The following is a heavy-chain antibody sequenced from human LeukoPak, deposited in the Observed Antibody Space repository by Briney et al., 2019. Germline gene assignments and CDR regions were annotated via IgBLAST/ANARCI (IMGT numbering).Heavy chain of an antibody. J-gene: IGHJ6*03. Sequence: GRSLRLSCATSGFTFSSYGMHWVRQAPGKGLEWVAVIWYDGSNKHYADSVKGRFTISRDNSKNTLYLQMNSLRAEDTAVYYCAKDRGSYYMDVWGKGTTVTVSS. CDR2: IWYDGSNK. CDR3: AKDRGSYYMDV. V-gene: IGHV3-33*06. D-gene: IGHD3-10*01. CDR1: GFTFSSYG.